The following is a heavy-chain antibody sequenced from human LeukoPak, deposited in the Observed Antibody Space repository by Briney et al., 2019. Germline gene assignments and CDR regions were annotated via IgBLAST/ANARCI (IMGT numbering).Heavy chain of an antibody. Sequence: SETLSLTCTVSGGSISSYYWSWIRQPPGKGLECIEYIYTSGSTNYNPSLKSRVTISVDTSKNQFSLKLSSVTAADTAVYYCARHVHYYDFWSGYYNWFDPRGQGTLVTVSS. CDR1: GGSISSYY. J-gene: IGHJ5*02. D-gene: IGHD3-3*01. CDR3: ARHVHYYDFWSGYYNWFDP. CDR2: IYTSGST. V-gene: IGHV4-4*09.